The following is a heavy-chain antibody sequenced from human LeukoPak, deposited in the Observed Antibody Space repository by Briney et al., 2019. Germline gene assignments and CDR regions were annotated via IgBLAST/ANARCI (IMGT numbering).Heavy chain of an antibody. J-gene: IGHJ5*02. D-gene: IGHD2-8*01. V-gene: IGHV3-30*18. CDR2: ISYDGSHK. Sequence: GGSLRLSCAASGFTFSSYGMHWVRQAPGKGLEWVAVISYDGSHKYYADSVKGRFTISRDNSKNTLYLQMNGLRAEDTAVYYCAKDADIVLMVYAPNPWFDPWGQGTLVTVSS. CDR1: GFTFSSYG. CDR3: AKDADIVLMVYAPNPWFDP.